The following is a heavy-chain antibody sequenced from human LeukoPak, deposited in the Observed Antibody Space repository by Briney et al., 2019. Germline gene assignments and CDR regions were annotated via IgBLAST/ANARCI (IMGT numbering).Heavy chain of an antibody. CDR2: ISWDGVST. CDR1: GFTFDDYA. V-gene: IGHV3-43D*03. CDR3: AKDIAHIVATKIFDY. D-gene: IGHD5-12*01. Sequence: GGSLRLSCAASGFTFDDYAMHWVRQAPGKGLEWVSLISWDGVSTYYADSVKGRFTISRDNSKNSLYLQMNSLRAEDTALYYCAKDIAHIVATKIFDYWGQGTLVTVSS. J-gene: IGHJ4*02.